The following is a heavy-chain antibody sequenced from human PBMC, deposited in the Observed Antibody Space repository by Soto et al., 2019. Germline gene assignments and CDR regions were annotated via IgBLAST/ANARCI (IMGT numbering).Heavy chain of an antibody. CDR2: ISYDGSNK. CDR1: GFTFSSYA. J-gene: IGHJ4*02. Sequence: GGSLRLSCAASGFTFSSYAMHWVRQAPGKGLEWVAVISYDGSNKYYADSVKGRFTISRDNSKNTLYLQMNSLRAEDTAVYYCARDLGESGAAGTETFLYWGQGTLVTVSS. V-gene: IGHV3-30-3*01. CDR3: ARDLGESGAAGTETFLY. D-gene: IGHD6-13*01.